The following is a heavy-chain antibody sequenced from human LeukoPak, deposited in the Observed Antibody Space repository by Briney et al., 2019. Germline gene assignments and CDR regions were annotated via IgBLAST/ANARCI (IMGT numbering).Heavy chain of an antibody. D-gene: IGHD3-16*01. J-gene: IGHJ4*02. V-gene: IGHV3-7*02. CDR3: AYTNHLTY. Sequence: GGSLRLSCAASGFTFSTYWMSWVRQAPGKGLEWVANIKQDGSEKYYVDSMKGRFTISRDNAKNSLYLQMNYVRAGDTAIYYCAYTNHLTYWGQGTLVTVSS. CDR1: GFTFSTYW. CDR2: IKQDGSEK.